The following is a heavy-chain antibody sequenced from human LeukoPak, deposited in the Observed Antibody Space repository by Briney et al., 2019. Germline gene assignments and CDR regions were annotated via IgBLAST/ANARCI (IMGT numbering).Heavy chain of an antibody. CDR1: GYTFIDYY. CDR2: INPKTGGT. Sequence: ASVKVSCKASGYTFIDYYMHWGRAAPGQGVGWVGWINPKTGGTNYAQKFQGRVTMTRDTSITTAYMDLTRLRSDDTAVYYCAREYNLDIVVPSGGYYYYYYMDVWGKGTTVTISS. CDR3: AREYNLDIVVPSGGYYYYYYMDV. V-gene: IGHV1-2*02. D-gene: IGHD2-2*03. J-gene: IGHJ6*03.